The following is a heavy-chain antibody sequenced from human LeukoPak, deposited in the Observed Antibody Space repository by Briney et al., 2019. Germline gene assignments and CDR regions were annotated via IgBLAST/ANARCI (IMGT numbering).Heavy chain of an antibody. V-gene: IGHV3-64*04. Sequence: GGSLRLSCSASGFTFSSYAMHWVRQAPGKGLEYVSAISSNGGSTYYADSVKGRFTISRDNSKNTLYLQMNSLRAEDTAVYYCANAPPYYYDSSGFHVGDYWGQGTLVTVSS. J-gene: IGHJ4*02. D-gene: IGHD3-22*01. CDR2: ISSNGGST. CDR1: GFTFSSYA. CDR3: ANAPPYYYDSSGFHVGDY.